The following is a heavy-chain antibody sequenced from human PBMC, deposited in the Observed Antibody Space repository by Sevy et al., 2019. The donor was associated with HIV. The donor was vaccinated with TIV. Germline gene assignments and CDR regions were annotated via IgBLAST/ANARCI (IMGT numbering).Heavy chain of an antibody. CDR1: GFTFSDYY. CDR2: ISGSDGTI. Sequence: GGSLRLSCAASGFTFSDYYMSWIRQAPGKGLEWISYISGSDGTIYYSDSVKGRFTISRDNAKNSLYLYMNSLRAEDTAVYYCARDHEKDGDLGDYYYYAMDVWGQGTTVTVSS. V-gene: IGHV3-11*01. CDR3: ARDHEKDGDLGDYYYYAMDV. D-gene: IGHD4-17*01. J-gene: IGHJ6*02.